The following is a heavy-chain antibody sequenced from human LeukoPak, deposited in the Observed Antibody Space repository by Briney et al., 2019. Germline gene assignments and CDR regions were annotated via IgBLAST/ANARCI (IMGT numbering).Heavy chain of an antibody. CDR1: GFTFSSYG. V-gene: IGHV3-30*03. D-gene: IGHD6-19*01. J-gene: IGHJ2*01. Sequence: PGRSLRLSCAASGFTFSSYGMHWVRQAPGKGLEWVAVISYDGSNKYYADSVKGRFTISRDNSKNTLHLQMNSLRAEDTAVYYCARAHRYSSGWSPLNWYFDLWGRGTLVTVSS. CDR2: ISYDGSNK. CDR3: ARAHRYSSGWSPLNWYFDL.